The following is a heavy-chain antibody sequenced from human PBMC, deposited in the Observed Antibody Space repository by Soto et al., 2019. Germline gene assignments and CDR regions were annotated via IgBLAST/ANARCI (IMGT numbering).Heavy chain of an antibody. D-gene: IGHD3-10*01. CDR3: ASGSLYGSGSYPVDY. CDR2: IIPLFGIL. CDR1: GGTFSNHL. Sequence: QVQLVQSGAEVKKPGSSVNVSCKASGGTFSNHLISWVRQAPGQGLGWMGTIIPLFGILNYAQKLQGRVTISADKCTSTAYMELSSLRSDDTAVYYCASGSLYGSGSYPVDYWGQGTLVTVSS. V-gene: IGHV1-69*02. J-gene: IGHJ4*01.